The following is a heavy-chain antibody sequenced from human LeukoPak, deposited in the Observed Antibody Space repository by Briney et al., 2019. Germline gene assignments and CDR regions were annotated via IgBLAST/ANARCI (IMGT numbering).Heavy chain of an antibody. V-gene: IGHV3-48*04. CDR3: ARSRAAVVMGELIPSFYYGMDV. CDR2: ISSSSDTI. CDR1: GFTFSSNS. J-gene: IGHJ6*02. D-gene: IGHD3-16*01. Sequence: GGSLRLSCAASGFTFSSNSMNWVRQAPGKGLEWRSYISSSSDTIYYADSVKGRFTISRDNGKTSVYLQMNSLRADDTAVYYCARSRAAVVMGELIPSFYYGMDVWGQGTTVTVSS.